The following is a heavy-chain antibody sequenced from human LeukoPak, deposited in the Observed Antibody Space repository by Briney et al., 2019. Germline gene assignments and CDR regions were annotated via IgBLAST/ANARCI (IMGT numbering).Heavy chain of an antibody. CDR2: MNPNSGNT. Sequence: ASVKVSCKASGYTFTSYDINWVRQATGQGLEWMGWMNPNSGNTGYAQKFQGRVTMTTDTSTSTAYMELRSLRSDDTAVYYCARSHYYESSGYLDYWGQGTLVTVPS. V-gene: IGHV1-8*01. J-gene: IGHJ4*02. CDR1: GYTFTSYD. D-gene: IGHD3-22*01. CDR3: ARSHYYESSGYLDY.